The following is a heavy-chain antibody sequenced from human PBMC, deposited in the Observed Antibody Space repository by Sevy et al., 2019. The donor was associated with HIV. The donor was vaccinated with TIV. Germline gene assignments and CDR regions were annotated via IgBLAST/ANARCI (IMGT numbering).Heavy chain of an antibody. CDR3: AKDAPSSSYYDSSGPQDY. CDR1: GFTFSSYA. Sequence: GGSLRLSCAASGFTFSSYAMSWVRQAPGKGLEWVSAISGSGGSTYYADSVKGRFTISRGNSKNTLYLQMNSLRAEDTAVYYCAKDAPSSSYYDSSGPQDYWGQGTLVTVSS. D-gene: IGHD3-22*01. J-gene: IGHJ4*02. V-gene: IGHV3-23*01. CDR2: ISGSGGST.